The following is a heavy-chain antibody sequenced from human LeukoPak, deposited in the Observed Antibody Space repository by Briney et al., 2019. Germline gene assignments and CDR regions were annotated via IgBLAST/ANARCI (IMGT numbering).Heavy chain of an antibody. V-gene: IGHV3-30-3*02. CDR3: AKLHNLNSDY. J-gene: IGHJ4*02. CDR2: ISYDGSNK. CDR1: GFTFSSYA. Sequence: PGRSLRLSCAASGFTFSSYAMHWVRQAPGKGLEWVAVISYDGSNKYYAGPVKGRFTISRDNSKNTLYLQMNSLRAEDTAVYYCAKLHNLNSDYWGQGTLVTVSS. D-gene: IGHD1-14*01.